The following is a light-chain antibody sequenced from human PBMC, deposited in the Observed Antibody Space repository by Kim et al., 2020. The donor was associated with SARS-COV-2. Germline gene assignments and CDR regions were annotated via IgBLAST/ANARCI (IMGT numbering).Light chain of an antibody. CDR2: NTD. CDR1: NSNIGGGT. J-gene: IGLJ3*02. CDR3: SSWDDSLNGGL. V-gene: IGLV1-44*01. Sequence: QSVLTQSPSASGTPGQRVTISCSGSNSNIGGGTVNWYQHLPGAAPRLLIYNTDQRPSGVSDRFSGSQSGTSASLAISGLQSDDEADYYCSSWDDSLNGGLFGGGTKLTVL.